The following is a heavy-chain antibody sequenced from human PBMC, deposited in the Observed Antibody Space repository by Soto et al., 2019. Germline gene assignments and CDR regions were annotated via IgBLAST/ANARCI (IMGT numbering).Heavy chain of an antibody. CDR2: IVPIVDTS. Sequence: QVQLVQSGAKVRQPASSVKVSCKTSGGTFSSYAISWVRQAPGQGLEWMGGIVPIVDTSTYAQKFQGRVTITADESTSTVYMELSSLRSDDTAVYYCVRVVAIPGYPDNWGQGTLVTVSS. J-gene: IGHJ4*02. V-gene: IGHV1-69*12. D-gene: IGHD5-12*01. CDR3: VRVVAIPGYPDN. CDR1: GGTFSSYA.